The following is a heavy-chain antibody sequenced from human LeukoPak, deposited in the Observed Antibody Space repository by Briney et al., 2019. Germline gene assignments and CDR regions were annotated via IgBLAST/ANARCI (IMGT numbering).Heavy chain of an antibody. CDR2: INHSGST. CDR1: GGSFSGYY. Sequence: SETLSLTCAVYGGSFSGYYWSWIRQPPGKGLEWIGEINHSGSTNYNPSLKSRVTISVDTSKNRFSLKLSSVTAADTAVYYCARGSIAASPPAFDIWGQGTMVTVSS. J-gene: IGHJ3*02. D-gene: IGHD6-13*01. CDR3: ARGSIAASPPAFDI. V-gene: IGHV4-34*01.